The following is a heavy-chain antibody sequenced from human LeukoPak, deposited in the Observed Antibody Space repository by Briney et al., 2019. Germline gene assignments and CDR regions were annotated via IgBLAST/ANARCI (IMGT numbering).Heavy chain of an antibody. CDR3: ARHLGGSGPEAFDI. V-gene: IGHV4-34*01. CDR2: INHSGST. Sequence: PSETLSLTCAVYGGSFSGYYWSWIRQPPGKGLEWIGEINHSGSTNYNPSLKSRVTISVDTSKNQFSLKLSSVTAADTAVYYCARHLGGSGPEAFDIWGQGTMVTVSS. CDR1: GGSFSGYY. D-gene: IGHD3-10*01. J-gene: IGHJ3*02.